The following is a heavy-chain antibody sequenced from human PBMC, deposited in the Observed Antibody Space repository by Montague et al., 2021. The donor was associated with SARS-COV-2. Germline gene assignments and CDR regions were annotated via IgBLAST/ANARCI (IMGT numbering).Heavy chain of an antibody. CDR2: ISYDGSNK. CDR3: ARDSVLIVATIGTLGFDY. J-gene: IGHJ4*02. CDR1: GFTFSSYA. Sequence: SLRLSCAASGFTFSSYAMHWVRQAPVKGLEWVAVISYDGSNKYYSDSVKGRFTISRDNSKNTLYLQMNSLRAEDTAVYYCARDSVLIVATIGTLGFDYWGQGTLVTVSS. D-gene: IGHD5-12*01. V-gene: IGHV3-30*04.